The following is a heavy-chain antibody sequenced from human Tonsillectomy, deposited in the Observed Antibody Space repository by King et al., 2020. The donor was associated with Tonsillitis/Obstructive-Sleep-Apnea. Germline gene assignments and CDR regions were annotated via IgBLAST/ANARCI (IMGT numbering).Heavy chain of an antibody. Sequence: QLVQSGAEVKKPGESLRISCKGSGYSVTSYWISWVRQMPGKGLEWMGRIDPSDSYTNYSPSFQGPVTIPAYKSISTAYRQGSSLKASDTAMYYCARLTKGDDFWSGPDYYYMDVWGKGTTVTVSS. J-gene: IGHJ6*03. CDR2: IDPSDSYT. D-gene: IGHD3-3*01. V-gene: IGHV5-10-1*01. CDR3: ARLTKGDDFWSGPDYYYMDV. CDR1: GYSVTSYW.